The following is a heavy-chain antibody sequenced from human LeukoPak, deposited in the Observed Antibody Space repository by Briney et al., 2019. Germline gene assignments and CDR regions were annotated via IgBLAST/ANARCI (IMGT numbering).Heavy chain of an antibody. J-gene: IGHJ5*02. D-gene: IGHD1-26*01. CDR2: ISAYNGNT. V-gene: IGHV1-18*04. CDR1: GYTFTGYY. CDR3: ARDSSGSYYSRNWFDP. Sequence: ASVKVSCKTSGYTFTGYYTHWVRQAPGQGLEWMGWISAYNGNTNYAQKLQGRVTMTTDTSTSTAYMELRSLRSDDTAVYYCARDSSGSYYSRNWFDPWGQGTLVTVSS.